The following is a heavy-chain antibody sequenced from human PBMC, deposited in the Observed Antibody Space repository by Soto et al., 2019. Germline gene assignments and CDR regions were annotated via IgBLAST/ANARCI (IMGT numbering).Heavy chain of an antibody. CDR2: VSYDGINN. V-gene: IGHV3-30*18. J-gene: IGHJ6*02. Sequence: QVHLVESGAGVVQPGRSLRLSCAVSGFSFSPYGFHWARQAPGKGLEWVALVSYDGINNFYADSVKGRFTISRDNSKNTGYMQLKSVRAADTAVYYCVKGPRMAAANRYYGMDIWGHGPTVTVS. CDR1: GFSFSPYG. D-gene: IGHD2-15*01. CDR3: VKGPRMAAANRYYGMDI.